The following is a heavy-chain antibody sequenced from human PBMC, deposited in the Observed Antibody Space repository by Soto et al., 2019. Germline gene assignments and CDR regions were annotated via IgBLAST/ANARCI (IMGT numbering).Heavy chain of an antibody. CDR2: INPSDGNR. Sequence: ASLKVSCKASGYIFTNYGVTWVRQAPGQGLEWMGWINPSDGNRNFAQKFEGRVTMTTATSTNTVFLELRSLKSDDTAIYYCARDRLRGYDSSGFYSWGQGTMVTVSS. V-gene: IGHV1-18*01. D-gene: IGHD3-22*01. J-gene: IGHJ4*02. CDR1: GYIFTNYG. CDR3: ARDRLRGYDSSGFYS.